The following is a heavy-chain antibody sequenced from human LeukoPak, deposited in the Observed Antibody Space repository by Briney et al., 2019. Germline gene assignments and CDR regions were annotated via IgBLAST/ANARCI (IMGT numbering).Heavy chain of an antibody. D-gene: IGHD6-6*01. Sequence: GGSLRLSCVASGSTLRSYSMNWVSQAPGKGLEWVSYISSGSSLIHYADSVKGRFTISRDNAKNSLYLQMNSLRPEDTAVYFCARDRHVPGLYYYYMDVWGKGTTVTVSS. CDR1: GSTLRSYS. CDR3: ARDRHVPGLYYYYMDV. V-gene: IGHV3-48*01. J-gene: IGHJ6*03. CDR2: ISSGSSLI.